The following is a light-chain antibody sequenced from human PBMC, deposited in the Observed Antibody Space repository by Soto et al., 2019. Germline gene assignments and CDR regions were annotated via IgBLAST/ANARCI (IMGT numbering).Light chain of an antibody. CDR3: HQSDSTRT. CDR1: QSISSY. V-gene: IGKV1-39*01. Sequence: DIQMTQSPSSLSASVGDRVTITCRASQSISSYLNWYQQKPGKAPKLLIYAASTLQSGVPSRFSGSGSGTDFILTISSLQPEDFATYYCHQSDSTRTFGQGTKVEIK. J-gene: IGKJ1*01. CDR2: AAS.